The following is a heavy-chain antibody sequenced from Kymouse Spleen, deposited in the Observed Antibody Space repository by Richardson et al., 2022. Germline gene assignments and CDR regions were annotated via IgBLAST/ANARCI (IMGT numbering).Heavy chain of an antibody. J-gene: IGHJ4*02. Sequence: QVQLQQWGAGLLKPSETLSLTCAVYGGSFSGYYWSWIRQPPGKGLEWIGEINHSGSTNYNPSLKSRVTISVDTSKNQFSLKLSSVTAADTAVYYCARRIAAAGTGFDYWGQGTLVTVSS. CDR1: GGSFSGYY. CDR2: INHSGST. V-gene: IGHV4-34*01. CDR3: ARRIAAAGTGFDY. D-gene: IGHD6-13*01.